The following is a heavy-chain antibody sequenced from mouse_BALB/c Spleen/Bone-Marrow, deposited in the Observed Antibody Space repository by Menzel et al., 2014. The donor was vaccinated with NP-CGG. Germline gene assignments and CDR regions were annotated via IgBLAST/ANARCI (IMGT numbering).Heavy chain of an antibody. CDR2: INPANGNT. J-gene: IGHJ3*01. CDR1: GFNIKDTY. CDR3: ARGYDEGFAY. Sequence: VQLKESGAELAKPGASVKLSCTASGFNIKDTYMHWVKQRPEQGLEWIGRINPANGNTKYDPKFQGKATITADTSSNTAYLQLSSLTSEDTAVYYCARGYDEGFAYWGQGTLVTVSA. V-gene: IGHV14-3*02. D-gene: IGHD2-14*01.